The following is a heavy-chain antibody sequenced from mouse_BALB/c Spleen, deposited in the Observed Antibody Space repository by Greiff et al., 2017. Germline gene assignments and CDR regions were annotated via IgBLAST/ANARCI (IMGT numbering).Heavy chain of an antibody. J-gene: IGHJ3*01. CDR2: ISYSGST. V-gene: IGHV3-2*02. CDR3: AREGSAWFAY. Sequence: EVKLMESGPGLVKPSQSLSLTCTVTGYSITSDYAWNWIRQFPGNKLEWMGYISYSGSTSYNPSLKSRISITRDTSKNQFFLQLNSVTTEDTATYYCAREGSAWFAYWGQGTLVTVSA. CDR1: GYSITSDYA.